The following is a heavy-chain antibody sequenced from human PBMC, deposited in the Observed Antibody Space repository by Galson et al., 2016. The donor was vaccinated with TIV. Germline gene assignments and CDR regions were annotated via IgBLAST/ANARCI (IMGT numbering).Heavy chain of an antibody. CDR1: GYSFTNYG. J-gene: IGHJ4*02. V-gene: IGHV1-18*01. CDR2: ISTYNGYT. D-gene: IGHD3-22*01. CDR3: ARDPTYYDTNGWGH. Sequence: SVKVSCKASGYSFTNYGIAWVRQAPGQGLEWMGWISTYNGYTDYAQKLQGRVTMTTDKSTSTAYLELRSLRSDDTAMYYCARDPTYYDTNGWGHWGQGTLVLVSS.